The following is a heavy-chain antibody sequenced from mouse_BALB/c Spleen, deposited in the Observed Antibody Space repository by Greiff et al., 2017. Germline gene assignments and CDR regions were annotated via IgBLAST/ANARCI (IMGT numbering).Heavy chain of an antibody. J-gene: IGHJ3*01. CDR3: ARGEFAY. V-gene: IGHV5-6-5*01. CDR2: ISSGGST. CDR1: GFTFSSYA. Sequence: EVQVVESGGGLVKPGGSLKLSCAASGFTFSSYAMSWVRQTPEKRLEWVASISSGGSTYYPDSVKGRFTISRDNARNILYLQMSSLRSEDTAMYYRARGEFAYWGQGTLVTVSA.